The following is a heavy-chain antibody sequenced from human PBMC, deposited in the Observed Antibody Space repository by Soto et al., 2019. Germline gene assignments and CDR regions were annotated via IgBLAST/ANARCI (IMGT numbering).Heavy chain of an antibody. V-gene: IGHV3-15*01. CDR1: GFAFTNAW. J-gene: IGHJ4*02. CDR2: IRSQIDGGTT. CDR3: TTVAYGEYVSDY. D-gene: IGHD4-17*01. Sequence: EVELVEFGGVLVNPGGSLRLSCAASGFAFTNAWMTWVRQAPGKALEWVGRIRSQIDGGTTDYAAPVKGSFTISRDDSKNKLYLQMNSLKTEDTAVYYCTTVAYGEYVSDYWGQGTLVTVSS.